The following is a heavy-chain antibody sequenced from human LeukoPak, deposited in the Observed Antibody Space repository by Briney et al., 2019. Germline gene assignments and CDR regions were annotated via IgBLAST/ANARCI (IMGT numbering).Heavy chain of an antibody. CDR1: GFIVSNNY. CDR3: ARDGSSIAAPHGMDV. D-gene: IGHD6-6*01. Sequence: GGSLRLSCVASGFIVSNNYLNWVRQAPGKGLEWLSIIYVGDNVYYADSAKGRFTISRDNSKNTLYLQMNSLRAEDTAVYYCARDGSSIAAPHGMDVWGQGTTVTVSS. V-gene: IGHV3-66*01. J-gene: IGHJ6*02. CDR2: IYVGDNV.